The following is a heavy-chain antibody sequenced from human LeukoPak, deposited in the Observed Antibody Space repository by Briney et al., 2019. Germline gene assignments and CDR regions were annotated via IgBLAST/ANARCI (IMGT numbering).Heavy chain of an antibody. J-gene: IGHJ5*02. CDR1: GGSISSYY. CDR3: ARGPSLGYCSSTSCYTGLTPFDP. Sequence: PSETLSLTCTVSGGSISSYYWSWIRQPPGKGLEWIGEINHSGSTNYNPSLKSRVTISVDTSKNQFSLKLSSVTAADTAVYYCARGPSLGYCSSTSCYTGLTPFDPWGQGTLVTVSS. V-gene: IGHV4-34*01. D-gene: IGHD2-2*02. CDR2: INHSGST.